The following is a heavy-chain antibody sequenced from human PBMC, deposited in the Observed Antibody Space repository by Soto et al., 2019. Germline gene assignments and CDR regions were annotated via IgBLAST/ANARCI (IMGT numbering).Heavy chain of an antibody. J-gene: IGHJ4*02. D-gene: IGHD6-13*01. CDR1: GYSFTSYG. CDR2: ISAYNGNK. V-gene: IGHV1-18*01. CDR3: ARDLGQQLVDY. Sequence: KTVLASVKVSCKASGYSFTSYGISWVRQAPGQGLEWMGWISAYNGNKKYAQKLQGRVTMTTDTSTSTAYMELRSLRSDDTAVYYCARDLGQQLVDYWGQGTLVTVSS.